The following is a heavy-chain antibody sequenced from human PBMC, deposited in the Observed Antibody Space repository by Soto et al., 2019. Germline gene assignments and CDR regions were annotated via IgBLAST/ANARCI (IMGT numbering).Heavy chain of an antibody. CDR2: ISYDGSNK. J-gene: IGHJ4*02. CDR1: GFTFSSYG. V-gene: IGHV3-30*18. CDR3: AKDDRSGYYGVYIDY. D-gene: IGHD3-22*01. Sequence: GSLRLSCAASGFTFSSYGMHWVRQAPGKGLEWVAVISYDGSNKYYADSVKGRFTISRDNSKNTLYLQMNSLRAEDTALYYCAKDDRSGYYGVYIDYWGQGTLVTVSS.